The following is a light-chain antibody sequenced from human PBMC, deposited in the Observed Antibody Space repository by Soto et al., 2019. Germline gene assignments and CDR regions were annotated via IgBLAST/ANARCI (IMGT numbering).Light chain of an antibody. V-gene: IGLV1-40*01. Sequence: QSVLTQPPSVSGAPGQRVTISCTGSSSNIGAGYDVRWYQQLPGTAPKLLIYGNSNRPSGVPDRFSGSKSGTSASLAITGLQAEDEADYYCQSYDSSLSGHWVFGGGTKLTVL. CDR1: SSNIGAGYD. J-gene: IGLJ3*02. CDR2: GNS. CDR3: QSYDSSLSGHWV.